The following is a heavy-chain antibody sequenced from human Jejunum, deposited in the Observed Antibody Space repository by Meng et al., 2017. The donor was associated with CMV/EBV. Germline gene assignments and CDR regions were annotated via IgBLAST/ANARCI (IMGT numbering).Heavy chain of an antibody. CDR1: DFNINICW. D-gene: IGHD6-6*01. J-gene: IGHJ4*02. CDR2: IRQDGSEK. Sequence: SCAGCDFNINICWVSWVRQARGKGLEWGASIRQDGSEKDYVDFVKGRFTISRDNAKNSLYLQMNSLRVEDTAMYYCAEGIASRLRGQGTRVTVSS. V-gene: IGHV3-7*01. CDR3: AEGIASRL.